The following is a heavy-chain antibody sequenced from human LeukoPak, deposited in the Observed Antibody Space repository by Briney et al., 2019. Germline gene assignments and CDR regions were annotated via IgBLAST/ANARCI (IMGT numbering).Heavy chain of an antibody. Sequence: GGSLRLSCAASGLPLSNHGMSWVRQVPGKGLEWVSGINWSGGSTGYADPLRGRFTISRDNAKNSLYLQMDSLRAEDTALYYCARAPITSPFYFDYWGQGTLVTVSS. CDR1: GLPLSNHG. CDR3: ARAPITSPFYFDY. CDR2: INWSGGST. J-gene: IGHJ4*02. D-gene: IGHD2-2*01. V-gene: IGHV3-20*04.